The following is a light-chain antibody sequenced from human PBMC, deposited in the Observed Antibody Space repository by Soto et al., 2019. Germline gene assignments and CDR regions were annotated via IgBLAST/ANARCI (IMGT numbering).Light chain of an antibody. CDR2: DAS. CDR1: QSVSSN. Sequence: EIEMMQSPATLSVSPGERVTLSCRASQSVSSNLAWYQQKLGQAPRLLIYDASTRATGNPARFSVSGSGTEFTLTISSLQSQDFAVYFCQQYNNWPPYTFGQGTKLEIK. J-gene: IGKJ2*01. V-gene: IGKV3-15*01. CDR3: QQYNNWPPYT.